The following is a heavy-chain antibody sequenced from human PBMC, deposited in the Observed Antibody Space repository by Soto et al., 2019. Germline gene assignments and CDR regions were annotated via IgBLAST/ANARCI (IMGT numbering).Heavy chain of an antibody. CDR3: ATDDSGTRGLYGPDV. V-gene: IGHV3-23*01. J-gene: IGHJ6*02. Sequence: PGGSLRLSCAASEVTFTKFAMTWVRQAPGKGLEWVSSISTSGGTTYYADSVKGRFTISRDNSKSTLYLQMNSLRADDTAVYYCATDDSGTRGLYGPDVWGQGTTVTVSS. CDR2: ISTSGGTT. D-gene: IGHD3-10*01. CDR1: EVTFTKFA.